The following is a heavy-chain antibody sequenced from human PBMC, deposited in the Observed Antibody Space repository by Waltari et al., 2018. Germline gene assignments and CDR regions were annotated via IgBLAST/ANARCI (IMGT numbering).Heavy chain of an antibody. D-gene: IGHD3-3*01. CDR2: IRSKAYGGTT. V-gene: IGHV3-49*04. CDR3: TRADYDFWSGYYQYYFDY. J-gene: IGHJ4*02. Sequence: EVQLVESGGGLVQPGRSLRLSCTASGFTFGDYAMSWVRQAPGKGMEWVGFIRSKAYGGTTEYAASVKGRFTISRDDSKSIANLQMNSLKTEDTAVYYCTRADYDFWSGYYQYYFDYWGQGTLVTVSS. CDR1: GFTFGDYA.